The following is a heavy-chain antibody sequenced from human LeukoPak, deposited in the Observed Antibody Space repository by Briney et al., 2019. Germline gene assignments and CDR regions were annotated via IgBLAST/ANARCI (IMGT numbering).Heavy chain of an antibody. J-gene: IGHJ4*02. D-gene: IGHD3-9*01. CDR1: GFTFSSYA. CDR2: ISSNGDST. Sequence: GGSLRLSCSAFGFTFSSYAMHWVRQAPGKGLECVSVISSNGDSTYYADSVKGRFTISRDNSKHTLFLQMSSLRVEDTAVYYCVNAPAHYDIYAALDYWGQGTLLPVSS. CDR3: VNAPAHYDIYAALDY. V-gene: IGHV3-64D*06.